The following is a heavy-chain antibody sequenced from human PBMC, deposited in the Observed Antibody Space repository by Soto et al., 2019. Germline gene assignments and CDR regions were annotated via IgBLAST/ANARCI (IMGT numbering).Heavy chain of an antibody. CDR1: GGSISSYY. CDR2: IYYSGST. J-gene: IGHJ4*02. D-gene: IGHD2-15*01. V-gene: IGHV4-59*01. CDR3: ARESPDRNFDY. Sequence: SETLSLTCTVSGGSISSYYWSWIRQPPGKGLEWIGYIYYSGSTNYNPSLKSRVTISVDTSKNQFSLKLSSVTAADTAVYYCARESPDRNFDYWGQGTLVTVSS.